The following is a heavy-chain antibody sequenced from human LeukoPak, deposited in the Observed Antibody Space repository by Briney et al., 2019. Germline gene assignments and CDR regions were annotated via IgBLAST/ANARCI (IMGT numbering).Heavy chain of an antibody. Sequence: GGSLRLSCAGSGLTFNSLWLSWVRQVPGKGLEWVATINPEGTEQHYVDSERGRFSISRDTVKNLLYLQVNSLRAEDTAVYYCARVGGTNYYYYGMDVWGQGTTVTVSS. J-gene: IGHJ6*02. V-gene: IGHV3-7*03. D-gene: IGHD1-26*01. CDR2: INPEGTEQ. CDR1: GLTFNSLW. CDR3: ARVGGTNYYYYGMDV.